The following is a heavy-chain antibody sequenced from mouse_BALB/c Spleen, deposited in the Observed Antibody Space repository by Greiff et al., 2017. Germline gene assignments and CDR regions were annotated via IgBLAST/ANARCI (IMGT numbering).Heavy chain of an antibody. V-gene: IGHV5-6-5*01. D-gene: IGHD2-3*01. CDR3: ARGGWLLVAMDY. Sequence: EVQGVESGGGLVKPGGSLKLSCAASGFTFSSYAMSWVRQTPEKRLEWVASISSGGSTYYPDSVKGRFTISRDNARNILYLQMSSLRSEDTAMYYCARGGWLLVAMDYWGQGTSVTVSS. CDR1: GFTFSSYA. CDR2: ISSGGST. J-gene: IGHJ4*01.